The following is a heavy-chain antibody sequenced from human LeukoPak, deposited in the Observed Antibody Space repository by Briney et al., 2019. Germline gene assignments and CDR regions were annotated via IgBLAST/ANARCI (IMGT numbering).Heavy chain of an antibody. D-gene: IGHD5-18*01. Sequence: PGGSLRLSCAASGFTFSSYWMSWVRQAPGKGLEWVANIKQDGSAKYYVDSVKGRFTISRDNAKNSLYLQMNSLRAEDTAVYYCARYGYSYTYDPWGQGTLVIVSS. CDR1: GFTFSSYW. J-gene: IGHJ5*02. V-gene: IGHV3-7*01. CDR2: IKQDGSAK. CDR3: ARYGYSYTYDP.